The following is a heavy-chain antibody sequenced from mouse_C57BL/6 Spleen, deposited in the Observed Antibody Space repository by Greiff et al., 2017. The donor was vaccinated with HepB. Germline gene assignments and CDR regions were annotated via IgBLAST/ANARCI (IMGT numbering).Heavy chain of an antibody. D-gene: IGHD1-1*01. Sequence: EVKLVESGGGLVQPGGSMKLSCVASGFTFSNYWMNWVRQSPEKGLEWVAQIRLKSDNYATHYAESVKGRFTISRDDSKSSVYLQMNNLRAEDTGIYYCTGGVITTTYYFDYWGQGTTLTVSS. CDR1: GFTFSNYW. J-gene: IGHJ2*01. V-gene: IGHV6-3*01. CDR2: IRLKSDNYAT. CDR3: TGGVITTTYYFDY.